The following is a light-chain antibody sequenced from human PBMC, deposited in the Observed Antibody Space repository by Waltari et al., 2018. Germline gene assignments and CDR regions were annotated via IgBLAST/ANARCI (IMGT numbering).Light chain of an antibody. CDR1: QGISSY. CDR2: TAS. J-gene: IGKJ2*01. Sequence: DIQLTQSPSFLSASVGDRVTITCRASQGISSYLAWYQQKPGKAPKLLIYTASTLQSGVPSRFSGRGSGTEFTLTISSLQPEDFATYYCQHLNSYPVTFGQGTKLEIK. V-gene: IGKV1-9*01. CDR3: QHLNSYPVT.